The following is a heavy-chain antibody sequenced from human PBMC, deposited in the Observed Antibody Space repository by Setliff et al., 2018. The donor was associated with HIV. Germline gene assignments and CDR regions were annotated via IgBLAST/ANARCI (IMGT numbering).Heavy chain of an antibody. D-gene: IGHD3-3*02. Sequence: SETLSLTCTVSGVSISSGGYYWNWIRQNPGKGLEWIGYISSRGSTYYNPSLKSRITMSVDTSQNQVSLKLSSVTAADTAVYFCARLEKLDDISYFDYWGQGTLVTVSS. CDR1: GVSISSGGYY. CDR3: ARLEKLDDISYFDY. CDR2: ISSRGST. V-gene: IGHV4-31*03. J-gene: IGHJ4*02.